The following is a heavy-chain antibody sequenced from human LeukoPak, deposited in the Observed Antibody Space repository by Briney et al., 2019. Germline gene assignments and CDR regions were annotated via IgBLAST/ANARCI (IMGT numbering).Heavy chain of an antibody. CDR2: IKQDGSDR. D-gene: IGHD5-12*01. CDR1: GFTFSSYW. CDR3: ARDVASWGGYTFAY. V-gene: IGHV3-7*01. Sequence: GGSLRLSCAASGFTFSSYWMSWVRQARGKGLEWVANIKQDGSDRYCVDSVKGRFTFSRDNGKNSLYLQMNSLRIDDTAVYFCARDVASWGGYTFAYWGQGTLVTVSS. J-gene: IGHJ4*02.